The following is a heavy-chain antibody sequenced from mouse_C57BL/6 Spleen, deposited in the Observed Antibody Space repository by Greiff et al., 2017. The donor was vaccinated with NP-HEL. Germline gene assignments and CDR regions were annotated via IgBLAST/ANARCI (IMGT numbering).Heavy chain of an antibody. CDR3: ARPSQSLGRGFAY. CDR1: GYTFTDYY. J-gene: IGHJ3*01. Sequence: EVQLQQSGPELVKPGASVKISCKASGYTFTDYYMNWVKQSHGKSLEWIGDINPNNGGTSYNQKFKGKATLTVDKSSSTAYMELRSLTSEDSAVYYCARPSQSLGRGFAYWGQGTLVTVSA. D-gene: IGHD4-1*01. CDR2: INPNNGGT. V-gene: IGHV1-26*01.